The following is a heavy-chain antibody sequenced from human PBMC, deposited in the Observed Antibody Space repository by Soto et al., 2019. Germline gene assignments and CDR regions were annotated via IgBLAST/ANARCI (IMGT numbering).Heavy chain of an antibody. J-gene: IGHJ3*02. CDR1: GFTFSSYA. CDR3: ARDYDSPGGDAFDI. Sequence: PGGSLRLSCAASGFTFSSYAMHWVRQAPGKGLEWVAVISYDGSNKYYADSVKGRFTISRDNSKNTLYLQMNSLRAEDTAVYYCARDYDSPGGDAFDIWGQGTMVTVSS. CDR2: ISYDGSNK. V-gene: IGHV3-30-3*01. D-gene: IGHD3-22*01.